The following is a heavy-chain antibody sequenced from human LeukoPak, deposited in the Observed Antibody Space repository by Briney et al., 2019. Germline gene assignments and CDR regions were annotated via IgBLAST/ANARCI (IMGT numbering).Heavy chain of an antibody. J-gene: IGHJ4*02. CDR2: ISYDGSNK. CDR3: AKDRSYYDSSGSPTFDY. V-gene: IGHV3-30*18. Sequence: GGSLRLSCAASGFTFSSYGMHWVRQAPGKGLEWVAVISYDGSNKYYADSVKGRFTISRGNSKNTLYLQMNSLRAEDTAVYYCAKDRSYYDSSGSPTFDYWGQGTLVTVSS. D-gene: IGHD3-22*01. CDR1: GFTFSSYG.